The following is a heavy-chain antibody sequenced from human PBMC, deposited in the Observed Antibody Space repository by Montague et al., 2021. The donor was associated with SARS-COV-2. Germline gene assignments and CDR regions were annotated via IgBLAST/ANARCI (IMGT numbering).Heavy chain of an antibody. V-gene: IGHV4-61*09. J-gene: IGHJ6*02. Sequence: TLSLTCTVSGASISSASYYWRWVRQPAGKALEWIGHIYTSEIANYNPSLKSRVTISIDTSKNQFSLKLNSVTAADTAVYYCASAPCSSSWTGFGDYYYLMDVWGRGTTVTVSS. CDR1: GASISSASYY. D-gene: IGHD6-13*01. CDR3: ASAPCSSSWTGFGDYYYLMDV. CDR2: IYTSEIA.